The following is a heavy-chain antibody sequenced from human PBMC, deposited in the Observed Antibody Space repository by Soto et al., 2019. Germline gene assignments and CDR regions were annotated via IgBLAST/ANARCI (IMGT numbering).Heavy chain of an antibody. Sequence: QVQLVESGGGVVQPGRSLRLSCAASGFTFSTYGMHWVRQAPGKGLEWVAVIWYDGSRNYYADSVKGRFTISRDNSNNIHYLQMSSRNVEDTAGYYCARVRGGPSAYYYYHAMDLWGQGTSVTVSS. CDR3: ARVRGGPSAYYYYHAMDL. CDR1: GFTFSTYG. V-gene: IGHV3-33*01. CDR2: IWYDGSRN. J-gene: IGHJ6*02. D-gene: IGHD3-10*01.